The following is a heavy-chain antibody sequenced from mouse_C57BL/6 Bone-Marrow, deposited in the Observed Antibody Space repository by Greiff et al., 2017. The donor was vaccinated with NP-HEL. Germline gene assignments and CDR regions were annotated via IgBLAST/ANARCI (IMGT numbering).Heavy chain of an antibody. Sequence: EVQLHQSGPELVKPGASVKISCKASGYSFTDYNMTWVKQSNGKSLEWIGVINPNSGTTSYNQKFKGKATLTVDQSSSTAYMQLNSLTSEDSAVYYCASNYGNRFDDWGQGTTLTVSS. CDR2: INPNSGTT. CDR1: GYSFTDYN. J-gene: IGHJ2*01. V-gene: IGHV1-39*01. CDR3: ASNYGNRFDD. D-gene: IGHD2-1*01.